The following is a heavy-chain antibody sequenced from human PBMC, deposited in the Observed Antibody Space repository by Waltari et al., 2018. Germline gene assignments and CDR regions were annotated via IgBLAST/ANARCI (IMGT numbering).Heavy chain of an antibody. Sequence: EVQLVESGGGLVQPGGSLRLSCAASGFTFSSYWMSWVRQAPGKGLEWVANIKQDGSEKYYVDSGKGRFTISRDNAKNSLYLQMNSLRAEDTAVYYCARYRSPDIVVVVADYWGQGTLVTVSS. CDR2: IKQDGSEK. CDR3: ARYRSPDIVVVVADY. CDR1: GFTFSSYW. D-gene: IGHD2-15*01. V-gene: IGHV3-7*01. J-gene: IGHJ4*02.